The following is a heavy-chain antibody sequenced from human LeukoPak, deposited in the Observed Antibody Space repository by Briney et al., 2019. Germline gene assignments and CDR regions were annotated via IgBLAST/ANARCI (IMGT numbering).Heavy chain of an antibody. V-gene: IGHV4-34*01. D-gene: IGHD3-22*01. Sequence: SETLSLTCAVYGGSFSGYYWSWIRQPPGKGLEWIGEINHSGSTNYNPSLKSRVTISVDTSKNQFSLKLSSVTAADTAVYYCARVGGRDYYDSSGYYYPEYFQHWGQGTLVTVSS. CDR3: ARVGGRDYYDSSGYYYPEYFQH. CDR1: GGSFSGYY. CDR2: INHSGST. J-gene: IGHJ1*01.